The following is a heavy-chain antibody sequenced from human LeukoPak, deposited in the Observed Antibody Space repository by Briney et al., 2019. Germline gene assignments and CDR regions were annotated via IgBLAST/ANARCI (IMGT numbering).Heavy chain of an antibody. CDR2: INPNSGGT. Sequence: ASVKVSCKASGYTFTGYYMHWVRQAPGQGLEWMGWINPNSGGTNYAQKFQGRVTMTRDTSISTAYMELSRLRSDDTAVYYCARDYYDSSGPTDYYYMDVWGKGTTVTISS. D-gene: IGHD3-22*01. J-gene: IGHJ6*03. CDR1: GYTFTGYY. V-gene: IGHV1-2*02. CDR3: ARDYYDSSGPTDYYYMDV.